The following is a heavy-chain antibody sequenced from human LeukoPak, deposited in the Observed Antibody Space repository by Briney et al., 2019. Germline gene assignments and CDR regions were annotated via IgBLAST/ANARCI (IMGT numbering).Heavy chain of an antibody. D-gene: IGHD6-13*01. CDR2: ISWNSGSI. CDR3: AKDKTRSSWYVDAFDI. V-gene: IGHV3-9*03. J-gene: IGHJ3*02. CDR1: GFTFDDYA. Sequence: PGRSLRLSCAASGFTFDDYAMHWVRQAPGKGLEWVSGISWNSGSIGYADSVKGRFTISRDNAKNSLYLQMNSLRAEDMALYYCAKDKTRSSWYVDAFDIWGQGTMVTVSS.